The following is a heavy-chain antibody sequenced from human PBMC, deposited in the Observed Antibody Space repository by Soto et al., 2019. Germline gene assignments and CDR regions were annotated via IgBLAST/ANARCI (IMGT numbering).Heavy chain of an antibody. CDR1: GYSFTSYW. V-gene: IGHV5-51*01. CDR2: IYPGDSDT. Sequence: PGESLKISCKGSGYSFTSYWIGWVRQMPGKGLEWMGIIYPGDSDTRYSPSFQGQVTISADKSISTAYLQWSSLKASDTAMYYCARLAYCGGDCYSYYYYGMDVWGQGTTVTVSS. J-gene: IGHJ6*02. CDR3: ARLAYCGGDCYSYYYYGMDV. D-gene: IGHD2-21*02.